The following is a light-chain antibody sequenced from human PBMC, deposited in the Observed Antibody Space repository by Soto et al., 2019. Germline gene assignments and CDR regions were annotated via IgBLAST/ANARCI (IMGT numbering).Light chain of an antibody. CDR1: QSVRSSY. CDR3: QQYGDSPQT. CDR2: DAS. Sequence: ENVLTQSPGTLSLSPGERATLSCRASQSVRSSYLAWYQQKPGQAPRLLLYDASSRAPGIPDMFSGSGSGTDFTLSIDRLEPEDFAVYYCQQYGDSPQTFGQGTRLEI. J-gene: IGKJ5*01. V-gene: IGKV3-20*01.